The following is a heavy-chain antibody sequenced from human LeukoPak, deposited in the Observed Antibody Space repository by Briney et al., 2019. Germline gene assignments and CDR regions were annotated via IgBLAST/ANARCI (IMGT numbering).Heavy chain of an antibody. J-gene: IGHJ6*03. CDR1: GYTFTRYY. V-gene: IGHV1-2*02. CDR3: ASQSLYAKDYYMDV. CDR2: INHNSGGT. D-gene: IGHD3-16*01. Sequence: GASVTVSFTPSGYTFTRYYMHWVRQAPGQGLEWIGWINHNSGGTDYAQKVQGRVTRPRDTSISRAYMELSRLGSDDTAVYYCASQSLYAKDYYMDVWGKGTTVTVPS.